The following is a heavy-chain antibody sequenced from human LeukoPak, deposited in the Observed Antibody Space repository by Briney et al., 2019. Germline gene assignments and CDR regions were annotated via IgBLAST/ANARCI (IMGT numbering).Heavy chain of an antibody. V-gene: IGHV3-7*01. D-gene: IGHD6-13*01. CDR3: ARGPRIAAAGTYQKY. J-gene: IGHJ4*02. Sequence: PGGSLRLSCAASGFTSSSYWMSWVRQAPGKGLEWVANIKQDGSEKYYVDSVKGRFTISRDNAKNSLYLQMNSLRAEDTAVYYCARGPRIAAAGTYQKYWGQGTLVTVSS. CDR1: GFTSSSYW. CDR2: IKQDGSEK.